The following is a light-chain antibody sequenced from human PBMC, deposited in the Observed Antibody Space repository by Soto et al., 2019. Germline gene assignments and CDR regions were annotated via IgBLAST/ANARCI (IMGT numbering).Light chain of an antibody. CDR3: QQYNSYSRT. CDR2: DAS. V-gene: IGKV1-5*01. J-gene: IGKJ1*01. CDR1: QSISNW. Sequence: DIQMTQSPSSLSASVGDRVSITCRASQSISNWLAWYQQKPGKAPKLLIYDASSLESGVSLRFSGSGSGTEFTLTISSLQPDDFATYYCQQYNSYSRTFGQGTKVDIK.